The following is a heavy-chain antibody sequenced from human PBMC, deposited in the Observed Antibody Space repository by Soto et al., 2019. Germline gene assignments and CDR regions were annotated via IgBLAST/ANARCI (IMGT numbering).Heavy chain of an antibody. J-gene: IGHJ6*01. Sequence: SQTLSLTCDISVYSVSSSSAAWNWIIQSPSRGLEWLGRTYYRSKWIHEYTVSMESRITINPDTSKNQFSLHIYSVTPEDTAVYYCAGVVWFRGMEVWGQGTPVIVSS. CDR2: TYYRSKWIH. CDR1: VYSVSSSSAA. D-gene: IGHD3-16*01. V-gene: IGHV6-1*01. CDR3: AGVVWFRGMEV.